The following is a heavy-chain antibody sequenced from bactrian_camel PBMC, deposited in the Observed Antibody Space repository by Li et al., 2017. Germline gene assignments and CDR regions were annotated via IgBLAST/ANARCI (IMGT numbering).Heavy chain of an antibody. J-gene: IGHJ4*01. CDR1: GETDSVNC. V-gene: IGHV3S40*01. D-gene: IGHD7*01. CDR2: VNTGGGST. CDR3: AADVGSMSGNCRPNY. Sequence: VQLVESGGGSVQVGGSLRLSCAAFGETDSVNCMGWFRRAPGKGREGVAAVNTGGGSTYYADSVKGRFSIPQDDATNTVTLQMNSLKPEDTSTYYCAADVGSMSGNCRPNYWGQGTQVTVS.